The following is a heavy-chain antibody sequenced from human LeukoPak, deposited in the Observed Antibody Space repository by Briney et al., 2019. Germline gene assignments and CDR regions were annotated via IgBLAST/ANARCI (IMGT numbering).Heavy chain of an antibody. V-gene: IGHV3-30*02. CDR1: GFTFSSYG. D-gene: IGHD3-16*01. CDR2: IRYDGSNK. J-gene: IGHJ4*02. Sequence: PPGGSLRLSCAASGFTFSSYGMHWVRQAPGKGLEWVAFIRYDGSNKYYADSVKGRFTISRDNSKNTLYLQMNSLRAEDTAVYYCAALGGLTLDYWGQGTLVTVSS. CDR3: AALGGLTLDY.